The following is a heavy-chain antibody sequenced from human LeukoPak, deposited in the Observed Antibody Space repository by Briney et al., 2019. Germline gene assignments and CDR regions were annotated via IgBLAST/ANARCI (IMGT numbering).Heavy chain of an antibody. J-gene: IGHJ5*02. D-gene: IGHD3-9*01. V-gene: IGHV3-23*01. CDR3: AKLPTGYPNWFDP. Sequence: PGGSLRLSCAASGFTFSSSVMGWVRQPPGKGLEWVSAIGGSGDSTYYADSVTDRFTIPRDNSKNTLYLQMNSLRAEDTALYYCAKLPTGYPNWFDPWGQGTLVTVSS. CDR2: IGGSGDST. CDR1: GFTFSSSV.